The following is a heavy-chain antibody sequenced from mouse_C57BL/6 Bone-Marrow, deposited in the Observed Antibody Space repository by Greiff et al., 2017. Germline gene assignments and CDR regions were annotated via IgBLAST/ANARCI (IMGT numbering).Heavy chain of an antibody. Sequence: QVQLQQSGAELARPGASVKLSCKASGYTFTSYGISWVKQRTGQGLEWIGEISPRSGNTYYNEKFKGKATLTADKSSSTAYMGLRSLTSEDSSVYFCGSGCGYWGQGTTLTVAS. CDR1: GYTFTSYG. V-gene: IGHV1-81*01. D-gene: IGHD3-2*02. J-gene: IGHJ2*01. CDR2: ISPRSGNT. CDR3: GSGCGY.